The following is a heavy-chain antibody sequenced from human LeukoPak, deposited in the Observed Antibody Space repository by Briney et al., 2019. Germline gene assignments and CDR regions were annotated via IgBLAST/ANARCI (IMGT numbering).Heavy chain of an antibody. CDR3: ARDRVPAAIPRYYYYYYMDV. J-gene: IGHJ6*03. D-gene: IGHD2-2*02. CDR1: GGSISSYY. Sequence: SETLSLTCTVSGGSISSYYWSWIRQPAGKGLEWIGRIYTSGSTNYNPSLKSRVTMSVDTSKNQFSLKLSSVTAADTAVYYCARDRVPAAIPRYYYYYYMDVWGKGTTVTVSS. V-gene: IGHV4-4*07. CDR2: IYTSGST.